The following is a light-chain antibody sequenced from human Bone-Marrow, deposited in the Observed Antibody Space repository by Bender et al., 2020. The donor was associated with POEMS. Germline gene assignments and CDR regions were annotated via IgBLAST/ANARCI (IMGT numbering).Light chain of an antibody. Sequence: QSALTQPASVSGSPGQSITISCTGTSSDIGAFNYVSWYQQHPGKAPKVMIYDVSNRPSGVSNRFSGSKSGNSAFLTISGLQVEDEADYYCSSYTSSSTILFGGGTKLTVL. CDR2: DVS. CDR1: SSDIGAFNY. CDR3: SSYTSSSTIL. J-gene: IGLJ3*02. V-gene: IGLV2-14*03.